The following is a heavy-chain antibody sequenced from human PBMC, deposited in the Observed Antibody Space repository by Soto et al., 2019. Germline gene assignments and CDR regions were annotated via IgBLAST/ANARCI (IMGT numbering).Heavy chain of an antibody. CDR3: ARDGYCVGSSCSFLPDV. J-gene: IGHJ6*02. CDR2: IWHDGTKK. Sequence: GGSLRLSCEASGFTFNSFGMHWVRQAPGKGLEWVAVIWHDGTKKYYVDSVKGRFTISRDNSKDTLYLQMNNPRAEDTAVYYCARDGYCVGSSCSFLPDVWGQGTTVTVSS. V-gene: IGHV3-33*01. CDR1: GFTFNSFG. D-gene: IGHD2-21*01.